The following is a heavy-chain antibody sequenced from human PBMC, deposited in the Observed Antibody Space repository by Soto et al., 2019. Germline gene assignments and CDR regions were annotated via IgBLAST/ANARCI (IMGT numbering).Heavy chain of an antibody. V-gene: IGHV3-72*01. CDR2: SGNRANSDTI. CDR3: TRGYSGVDIYAFDI. J-gene: IGHJ3*02. Sequence: PGGSLRLSCVGSGFTFSYHYMDWVRQAPGRGLEWVGRSGNRANSDTIEYASSVKGRFTISRDDSRSSMYLQMNSLRTDDTATYYCTRGYSGVDIYAFDIWGKGTLVTVS. CDR1: GFTFSYHY. D-gene: IGHD1-26*01.